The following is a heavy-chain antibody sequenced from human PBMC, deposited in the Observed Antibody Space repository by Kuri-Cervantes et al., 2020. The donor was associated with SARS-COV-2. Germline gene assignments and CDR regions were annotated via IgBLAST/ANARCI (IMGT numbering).Heavy chain of an antibody. CDR1: GFIFSDYY. V-gene: IGHV3-11*04. D-gene: IGHD3-3*01. CDR3: ARTDFWSGYYVDY. Sequence: GGSLRLSCTASGFIFSDYYMTWIRQAPGKGLEWVSNIGPSGTTKYYEDSVKARFTISRDNAKNSLYLQMSSLRAEDTAVYYCARTDFWSGYYVDYWGQGTLVTVSS. CDR2: IGPSGTTK. J-gene: IGHJ4*02.